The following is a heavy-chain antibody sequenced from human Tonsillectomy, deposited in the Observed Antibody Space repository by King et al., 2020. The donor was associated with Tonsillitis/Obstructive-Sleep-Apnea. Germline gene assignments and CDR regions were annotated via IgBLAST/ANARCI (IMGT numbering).Heavy chain of an antibody. CDR3: AKDKGSGSFSSYYYYRDV. J-gene: IGHJ6*03. D-gene: IGHD3-10*01. CDR2: ISYDGSNK. CDR1: GFTFSSYG. Sequence: VQLVESGGGVVQPGRSLRLSCAASGFTFSSYGMHWVRQAPGKGLEGVAGISYDGSNKYYADSVEGRFTISRDNSKNTLYLQMNSLRAEDTAVYYCAKDKGSGSFSSYYYYRDVWGKGTTVTVSS. V-gene: IGHV3-30*18.